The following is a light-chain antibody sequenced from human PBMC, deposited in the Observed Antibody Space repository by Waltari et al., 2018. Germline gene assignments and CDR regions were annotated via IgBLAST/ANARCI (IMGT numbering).Light chain of an antibody. Sequence: DIVMTQFPDSLAVSLGERATINCKSSQSVLYSANNKNYLAWYPQRAGQPPKLIFYWASTRESGVPDRFSGSGSGTDFTLTISSLQAEDVAVYYCHQYYRNPYTFGQGTKLEIE. CDR3: HQYYRNPYT. CDR2: WAS. J-gene: IGKJ2*01. CDR1: QSVLYSANNKNY. V-gene: IGKV4-1*01.